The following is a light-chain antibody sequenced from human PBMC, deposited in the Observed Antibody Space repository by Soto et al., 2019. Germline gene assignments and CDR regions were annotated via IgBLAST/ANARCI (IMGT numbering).Light chain of an antibody. CDR2: KAS. Sequence: DIQLTQSPSFLSASVGDRVTITCRARHSINDWLAWYQQRPGKAPKLLIYKASTLKSGVPSRFSGSGSGTEFTLTISSLQPDDFATYYCQHYNSYSEAFGQGTKVDIK. CDR3: QHYNSYSEA. J-gene: IGKJ1*01. CDR1: HSINDW. V-gene: IGKV1-5*03.